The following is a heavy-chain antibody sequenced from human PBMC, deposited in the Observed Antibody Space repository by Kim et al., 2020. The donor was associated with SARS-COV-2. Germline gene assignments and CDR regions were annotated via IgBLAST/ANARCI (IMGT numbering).Heavy chain of an antibody. V-gene: IGHV4-59*08. J-gene: IGHJ5*02. Sequence: SRVTISVDTSKNRFSLKLSSVTAADTAVYYCARHVEYCSGGSCYSAWFDPWGQGTLVTVSS. D-gene: IGHD2-15*01. CDR3: ARHVEYCSGGSCYSAWFDP.